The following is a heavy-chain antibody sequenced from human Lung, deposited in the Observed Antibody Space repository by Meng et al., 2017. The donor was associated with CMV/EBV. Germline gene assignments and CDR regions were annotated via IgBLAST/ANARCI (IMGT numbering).Heavy chain of an antibody. CDR1: GFTFSDFY. CDR2: ISRDGSST. CDR3: ASDGKTVDF. J-gene: IGHJ4*02. Sequence: SWVASGFTFSDFYLSWMRQAPGKGLEWVSYISRDGSSTYHADSVKGRFTISRDNAKNSLYLQMNSLRVEDTAIYYCASDGKTVDFWGQGTLVTVSS. D-gene: IGHD4-17*01. V-gene: IGHV3-11*04.